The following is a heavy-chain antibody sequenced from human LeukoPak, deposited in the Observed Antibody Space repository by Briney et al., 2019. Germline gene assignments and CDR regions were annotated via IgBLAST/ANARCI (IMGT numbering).Heavy chain of an antibody. D-gene: IGHD5-24*01. CDR3: AREDGYHFDY. J-gene: IGHJ4*02. CDR1: GFTVSNNY. CDR2: IYSGGGT. V-gene: IGHV3-53*01. Sequence: GGSLRLSCAASGFTVSNNYMSWVRQAPGKGLEWVSVIYSGGGTYYADSVKGRFTISRDNSKNTLYLQMNSLRADDTAVYYCAREDGYHFDYWGQGTLVTVSS.